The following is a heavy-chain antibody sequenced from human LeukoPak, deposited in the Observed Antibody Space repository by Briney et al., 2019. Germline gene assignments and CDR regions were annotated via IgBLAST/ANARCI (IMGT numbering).Heavy chain of an antibody. CDR1: GFTFSSYG. CDR3: AKDLLCGGGDCY. CDR2: ISGSGGST. J-gene: IGHJ4*02. Sequence: PGGSLRLSCAASGFTFSSYGMSWVRQAPGKGLEWASAISGSGGSTYYADSVKGRFTISRDNSKNTLYLQMNSLRAEDTAVYYCAKDLLCGGGDCYWGQGTLVTVSS. D-gene: IGHD2-21*02. V-gene: IGHV3-23*01.